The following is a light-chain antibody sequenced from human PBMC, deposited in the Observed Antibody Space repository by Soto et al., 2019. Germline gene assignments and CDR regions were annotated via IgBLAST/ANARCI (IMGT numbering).Light chain of an antibody. CDR3: AAWDDSLNGSV. J-gene: IGLJ1*01. CDR1: SSNIGTNA. V-gene: IGLV1-44*01. Sequence: QSVLTQPPSASGTPGQRVTISCSGGSSNIGTNAVNWYRQLPGTAPKLLIYNNNQRPSGVPDRFSGSKSGTSASLAISGLQSEDEADYYCAAWDDSLNGSVFGTGPKVTVL. CDR2: NNN.